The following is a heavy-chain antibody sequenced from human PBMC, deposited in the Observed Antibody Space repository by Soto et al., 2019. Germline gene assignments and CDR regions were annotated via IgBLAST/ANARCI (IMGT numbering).Heavy chain of an antibody. V-gene: IGHV3-30*18. CDR1: GFSFSLYG. CDR3: AKDEGTGAPFDY. Sequence: QVQLVQSGGGVVQPGGSLRLSCAASGFSFSLYGMHWVRQAPGKGLEWVAVISFDGTNKYYADSVKGRFTISRDNSKKTLYLQMYSLRAEDTAVYYCAKDEGTGAPFDYWGQGTLVTVSS. CDR2: ISFDGTNK. D-gene: IGHD3-10*01. J-gene: IGHJ4*02.